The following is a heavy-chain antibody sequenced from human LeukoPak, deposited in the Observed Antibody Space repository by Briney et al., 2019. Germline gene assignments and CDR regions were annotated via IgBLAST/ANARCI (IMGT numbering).Heavy chain of an antibody. CDR3: ARHIKRTTIFGVVIPRPYYYGMDV. V-gene: IGHV1-69*01. D-gene: IGHD3-3*01. CDR2: IIPIFGTA. J-gene: IGHJ6*02. Sequence: SVKVSCKASGGTFNSYAISWVRQAPGQGLEWMGGIIPIFGTANYAQKFQGRVTITADESTSTAYMELSSLRSEDTAVYYCARHIKRTTIFGVVIPRPYYYGMDVWGQGTTVTVSS. CDR1: GGTFNSYA.